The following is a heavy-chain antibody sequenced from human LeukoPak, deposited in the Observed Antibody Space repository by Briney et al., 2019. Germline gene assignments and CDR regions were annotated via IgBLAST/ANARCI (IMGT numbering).Heavy chain of an antibody. CDR1: GGTFSSYA. CDR3: AREEGFGTDYYYYGMDV. V-gene: IGHV1-69*04. J-gene: IGHJ6*02. D-gene: IGHD3-10*01. CDR2: IIPILGIA. Sequence: ASVKVSCKASGGTFSSYAISWVRQAPGQGLEWMGRIIPILGIANYAQKFQGRVTITADKSTSTAYMELSSLRSEDTAVYYCAREEGFGTDYYYYGMDVWGQGTTVTVSS.